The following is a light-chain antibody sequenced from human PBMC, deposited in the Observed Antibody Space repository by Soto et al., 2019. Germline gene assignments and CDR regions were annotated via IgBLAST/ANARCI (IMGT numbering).Light chain of an antibody. CDR1: LSVNTN. CDR2: GAS. J-gene: IGKJ1*01. CDR3: QQYNSYWT. Sequence: EIVMTQSPATLSVSPGERATLSCRASLSVNTNLAWYQHKPGQAPRLLIYGASSRATGIPDRFSGSGSGTEFTLTISSLQPDDFAAYYCQQYNSYWTFGQGTKVDIK. V-gene: IGKV3D-15*01.